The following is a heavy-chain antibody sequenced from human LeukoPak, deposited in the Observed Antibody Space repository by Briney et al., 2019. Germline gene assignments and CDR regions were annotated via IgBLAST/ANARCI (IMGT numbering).Heavy chain of an antibody. CDR3: ARDDLRYYFDY. Sequence: SETLSLTCTVSGGSISSYYWSWIRQPPGKGLEWIGYIYYSGSTNYNPSLKSRVTISVDTSKNQFSLKLSSVTAADTAVYYCARDDLRYYFDYWGQGTLATVSS. J-gene: IGHJ4*02. CDR1: GGSISSYY. CDR2: IYYSGST. V-gene: IGHV4-59*01.